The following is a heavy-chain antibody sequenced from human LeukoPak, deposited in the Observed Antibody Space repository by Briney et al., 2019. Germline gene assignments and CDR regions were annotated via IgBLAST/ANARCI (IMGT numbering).Heavy chain of an antibody. J-gene: IGHJ5*02. Sequence: ASVNVSCKASGYTFTSYYMHWVRQAPGQGLEWMGIINPSGGSTSYAQKFQGRVTMTRDTSTSTVYMELSSLRSEDTAVYYCARRKSIAARQNWFDPWGQGTLVTVSS. CDR1: GYTFTSYY. V-gene: IGHV1-46*01. D-gene: IGHD6-6*01. CDR3: ARRKSIAARQNWFDP. CDR2: INPSGGST.